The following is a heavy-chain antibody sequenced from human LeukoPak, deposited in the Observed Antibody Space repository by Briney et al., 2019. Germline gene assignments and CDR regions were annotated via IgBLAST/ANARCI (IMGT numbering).Heavy chain of an antibody. D-gene: IGHD3-3*01. Sequence: GGSLRLSCAASGFTFSSYSMNWVRQAPGKGLEWVSSISSSSSSYIYYADSVKGRFTISRDNAKNSLYLQMNSLRAEDTAVYYCARDARYDFWSGYYTRGGWFDPWGQGTLVTVSS. V-gene: IGHV3-21*01. CDR1: GFTFSSYS. CDR3: ARDARYDFWSGYYTRGGWFDP. J-gene: IGHJ5*02. CDR2: ISSSSSSYI.